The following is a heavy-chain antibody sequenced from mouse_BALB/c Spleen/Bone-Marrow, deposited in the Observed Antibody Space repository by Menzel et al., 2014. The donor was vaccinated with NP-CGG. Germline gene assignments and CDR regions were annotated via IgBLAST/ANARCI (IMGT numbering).Heavy chain of an antibody. J-gene: IGHJ4*01. V-gene: IGHV4-1*02. Sequence: EVHLVESGGGLVQPGGSLKLSCAASGFDFSRFWMSWVRQAPGKGLEWIGEINPDSRTINYTPSLKDKFIISRDNAKNTLYLQMSKVRSEDTALYYCARLGYYGAMAYWGQGTSVTVSS. CDR1: GFDFSRFW. D-gene: IGHD1-1*01. CDR3: ARLGYYGAMAY. CDR2: INPDSRTI.